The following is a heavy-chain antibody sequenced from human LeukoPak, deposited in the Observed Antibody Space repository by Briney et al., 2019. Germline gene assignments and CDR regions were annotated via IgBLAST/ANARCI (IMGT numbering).Heavy chain of an antibody. D-gene: IGHD3-10*01. J-gene: IGHJ5*02. CDR2: IYPGDSDI. CDR3: ARLGPSLGSGWFDP. Sequence: GASLPISCKSSGSIFTGYWIGWGRPLPGKGLEWMGIIYPGDSDIRYSPSFQGQVTISADKSISTAYLQWSSLKASDTAMYYCARLGPSLGSGWFDPWGQGTQVTVSS. V-gene: IGHV5-51*01. CDR1: GSIFTGYW.